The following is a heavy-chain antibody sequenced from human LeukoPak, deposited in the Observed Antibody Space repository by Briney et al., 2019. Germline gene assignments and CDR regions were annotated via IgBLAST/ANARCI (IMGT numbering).Heavy chain of an antibody. CDR2: IYYSGST. CDR1: GGSICSGDYY. CDR3: ARVYSGSYYYFDY. Sequence: SETLSLTCTVSGGSICSGDYYWSWIRQPPGKGLEWIGYIYYSGSTYYNPSLKSRVTISVDTSKNQFSLKLSSVTAADTAVYYCARVYSGSYYYFDYWGQGTLVTVSS. D-gene: IGHD1-26*01. J-gene: IGHJ4*02. V-gene: IGHV4-30-4*08.